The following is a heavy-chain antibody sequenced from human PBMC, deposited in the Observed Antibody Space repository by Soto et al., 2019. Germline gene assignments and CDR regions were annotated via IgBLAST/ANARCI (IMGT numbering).Heavy chain of an antibody. Sequence: ASVKVSCKASGYPFTRYAMHWVRQAPGQRLEWMGWINVGNGNPKYSQRFQGRVTITRDTSADTAYMELSSLTSEDTAVYYCATDLRDSQRPVDYWGQGTLVTVSS. CDR1: GYPFTRYA. D-gene: IGHD3-3*01. J-gene: IGHJ4*02. CDR3: ATDLRDSQRPVDY. V-gene: IGHV1-3*01. CDR2: INVGNGNP.